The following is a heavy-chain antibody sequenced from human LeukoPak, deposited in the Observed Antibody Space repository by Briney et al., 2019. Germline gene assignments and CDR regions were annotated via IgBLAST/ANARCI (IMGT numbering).Heavy chain of an antibody. D-gene: IGHD6-25*01. J-gene: IGHJ2*01. CDR1: GGSISSSSYY. Sequence: SETLSLTGTVSGGSISSSSYYWGWIRQPPGKGLEWIGSIYYSGSTYYNPSLKSRATISVDTSKNQFSLKLSSVTAADTAVYYCARDSTAAFDLWGRGALVTVSS. V-gene: IGHV4-39*07. CDR2: IYYSGST. CDR3: ARDSTAAFDL.